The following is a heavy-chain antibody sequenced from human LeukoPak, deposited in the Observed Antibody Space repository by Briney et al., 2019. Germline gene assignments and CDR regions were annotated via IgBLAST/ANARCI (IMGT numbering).Heavy chain of an antibody. CDR3: ARSLAVADTDFDY. J-gene: IGHJ4*02. CDR1: GGTFSSYA. Sequence: ASVKVSCKASGGTFSSYAISWVRQAPGQGLEWMGIINPSGGSTSYAQKFQGRVTMTRDTSTSTVYMELSSLRSEDTAVYYCARSLAVADTDFDYWGQGTLVTVSS. D-gene: IGHD6-19*01. CDR2: INPSGGST. V-gene: IGHV1-46*01.